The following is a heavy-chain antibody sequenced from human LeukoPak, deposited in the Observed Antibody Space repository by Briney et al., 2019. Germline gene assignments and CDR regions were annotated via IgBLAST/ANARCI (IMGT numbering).Heavy chain of an antibody. V-gene: IGHV4-59*01. J-gene: IGHJ4*02. CDR1: SGSISSYY. CDR3: ARDGPPLDY. CDR2: IYHSATT. Sequence: SETLSLTCTVSSGSISSYYWSWIRLPPGKGLEWIGYIYHSATTNYNPSLKSRVTISVDTSKNQFSLRLSSVTAADTAVYYCARDGPPLDYWGQGILVTVSS.